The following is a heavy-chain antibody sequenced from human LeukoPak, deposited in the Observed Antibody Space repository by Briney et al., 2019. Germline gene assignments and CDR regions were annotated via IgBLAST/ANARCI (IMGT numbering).Heavy chain of an antibody. J-gene: IGHJ6*03. D-gene: IGHD4-17*01. CDR3: ARDYGDYEPGRHHYYYYYMDV. CDR1: GFTFSSYS. CDR2: ISSSSSYI. Sequence: GGSLRLSCAASGFTFSSYSMNWVRQTPGKGLEWLASISSSSSYIFYADSVKGRFTMSRDNADKSLFLQMNSLRAEDTAVYYCARDYGDYEPGRHHYYYYYMDVWGKGTTVTVSS. V-gene: IGHV3-21*01.